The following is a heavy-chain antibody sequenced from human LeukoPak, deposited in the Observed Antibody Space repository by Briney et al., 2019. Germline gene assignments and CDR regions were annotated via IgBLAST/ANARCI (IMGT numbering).Heavy chain of an antibody. CDR1: GFTFSSYW. CDR2: ISGSDGST. CDR3: AKITADSSGYYSGLVDYYFDY. V-gene: IGHV3-23*01. D-gene: IGHD3-22*01. J-gene: IGHJ4*02. Sequence: GGSLRLSCAASGFTFSSYWMSWVRQAPGKGLEWVSAISGSDGSTYYADSVKGRFTISRDNSKNTLYLQMNSLRAEDTAVYYCAKITADSSGYYSGLVDYYFDYWGQGTLVTVSS.